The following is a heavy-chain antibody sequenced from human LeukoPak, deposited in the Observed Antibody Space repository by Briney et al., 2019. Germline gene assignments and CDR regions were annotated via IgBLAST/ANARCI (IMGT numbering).Heavy chain of an antibody. J-gene: IGHJ5*02. Sequence: ASVKVSCKASGYTFTGYYMHWVRQAPGQGLEWMGRINPNSGGTNYAQKFQGRVTMTRDTSISTAYMELSRLRSEDTAVYYCARFWGPYCSGGSCPGFDPWGQGTLVTVSS. CDR1: GYTFTGYY. CDR3: ARFWGPYCSGGSCPGFDP. D-gene: IGHD2-15*01. V-gene: IGHV1-2*06. CDR2: INPNSGGT.